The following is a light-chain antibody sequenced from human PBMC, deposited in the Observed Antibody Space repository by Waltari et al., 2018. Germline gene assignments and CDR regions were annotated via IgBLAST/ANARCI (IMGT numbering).Light chain of an antibody. CDR1: QSLLHSKGYNY. J-gene: IGKJ4*01. Sequence: DIVMTQSPLSLPVTPGEPASIACRSSQSLLHSKGYNYLDWYLQKPGQSPQLMIYLGCNRASGVPDRFSGSGSGTDFTLNISRVEAEDVGVYYCMQALQIPPTFGGGTKVEI. CDR2: LGC. CDR3: MQALQIPPT. V-gene: IGKV2-28*01.